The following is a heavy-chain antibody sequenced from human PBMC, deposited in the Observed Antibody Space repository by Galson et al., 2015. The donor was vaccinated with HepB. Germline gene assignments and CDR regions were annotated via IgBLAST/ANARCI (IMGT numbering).Heavy chain of an antibody. D-gene: IGHD3-3*01. CDR1: GGSINSGNYY. V-gene: IGHV4-30-4*01. J-gene: IGHJ4*02. Sequence: TLSLTCTVSGGSINSGNYYWSWIRQPPGKGLEWIGYIYYSGSTYYNPSLKSRVTISVDTSKNQFSLELSSVTAADTAVYYCALSITIFGVVTPYNYWGQGTLVTVSS. CDR2: IYYSGST. CDR3: ALSITIFGVVTPYNY.